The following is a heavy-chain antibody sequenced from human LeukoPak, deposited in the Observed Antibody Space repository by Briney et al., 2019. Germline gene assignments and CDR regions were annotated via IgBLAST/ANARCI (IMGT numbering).Heavy chain of an antibody. V-gene: IGHV3-23*01. Sequence: PGGSLRLSCAASGFPFSSYAMSWVRQAPGKGLEWVSTISGGGGSTYYSDSVKGRFTISRDNSKNTLYLQMNSLRAEDTAIYYCAKENWGYNWKYDSSGSGINYWGQGTLVTFSS. CDR2: ISGGGGST. J-gene: IGHJ4*02. CDR3: AKENWGYNWKYDSSGSGINY. D-gene: IGHD3-22*01. CDR1: GFPFSSYA.